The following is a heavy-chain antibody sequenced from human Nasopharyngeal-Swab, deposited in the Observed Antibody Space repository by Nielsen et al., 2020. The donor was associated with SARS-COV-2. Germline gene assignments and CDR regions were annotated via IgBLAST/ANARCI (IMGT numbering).Heavy chain of an antibody. CDR1: GVAFSDSA. CDR3: ARDPNNNGYFDH. Sequence: GGSLRLSCVTSGVAFSDSAIHWVRQAPGRGLESVAVISYSGTTKLYADSVKGRFTVSRDTSKKTVSLQMDTLRSEDTALYYYARDPNNNGYFDHWGRGTLVTVSS. J-gene: IGHJ5*02. V-gene: IGHV3-30-3*01. D-gene: IGHD2-8*01. CDR2: ISYSGTTK.